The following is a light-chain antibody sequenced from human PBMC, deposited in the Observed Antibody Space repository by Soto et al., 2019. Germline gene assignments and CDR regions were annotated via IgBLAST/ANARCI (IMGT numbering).Light chain of an antibody. J-gene: IGKJ1*01. Sequence: DIQMTQAPSTLSASVGDRVTITCRASQNINAWLAWYQQKPGKAPKLLIYDVSTLHSGVPSRFSGSASGTEFTLTISNLESDDSATYYCQQYHRYSTFGQGTKVDIK. V-gene: IGKV1-5*01. CDR1: QNINAW. CDR2: DVS. CDR3: QQYHRYST.